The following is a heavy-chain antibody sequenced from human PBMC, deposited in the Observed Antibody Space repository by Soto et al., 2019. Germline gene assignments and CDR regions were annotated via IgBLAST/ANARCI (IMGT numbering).Heavy chain of an antibody. Sequence: EVQLVESGGGLVKPGGSLRLSCAASGFTFNTYSMNWVRQAPGKGLEWVSSISSTSAYIYYADSVRGRFTISRDNAKNSLSLQMNSLKAEDTAVYYCARDKSGADAWFFDLWGRGTLVTVSS. J-gene: IGHJ2*01. D-gene: IGHD1-26*01. V-gene: IGHV3-21*01. CDR3: ARDKSGADAWFFDL. CDR2: ISSTSAYI. CDR1: GFTFNTYS.